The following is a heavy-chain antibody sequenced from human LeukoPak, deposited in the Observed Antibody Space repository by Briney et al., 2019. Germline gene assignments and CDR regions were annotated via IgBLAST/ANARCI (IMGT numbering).Heavy chain of an antibody. V-gene: IGHV3-53*01. J-gene: IGHJ6*02. D-gene: IGHD2-21*02. CDR2: IYSGGST. CDR3: AKRLGEHIVVVTASPHVGMDV. CDR1: GFTVSSNY. Sequence: PGGSLRLSCAASGFTVSSNYMSWVRQAPGKGLEWVSVIYSGGSTYYADSVKGRFTISRDNSKNTLYLQMNSLRAEDTAVYYCAKRLGEHIVVVTASPHVGMDVWGQGTTVTVSS.